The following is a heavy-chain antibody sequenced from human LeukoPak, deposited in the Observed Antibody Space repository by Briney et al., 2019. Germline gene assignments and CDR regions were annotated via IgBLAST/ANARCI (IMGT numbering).Heavy chain of an antibody. CDR2: IYYSGST. V-gene: IGHV4-59*01. J-gene: IGHJ4*02. Sequence: SETLSLTCTVSGGSIRSYYWSWIRQPPGKGLGWIEYIYYSGSTNYNPSLKSRVTISVDTSKNQFSLKLSSVTAADTAVYYCARASISSPNTAMVDFDYWGQGTLVTVSS. CDR1: GGSIRSYY. CDR3: ARASISSPNTAMVDFDY. D-gene: IGHD5-18*01.